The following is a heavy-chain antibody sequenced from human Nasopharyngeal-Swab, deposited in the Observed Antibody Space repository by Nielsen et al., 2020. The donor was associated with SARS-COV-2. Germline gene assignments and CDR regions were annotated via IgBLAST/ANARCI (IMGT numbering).Heavy chain of an antibody. J-gene: IGHJ4*02. CDR2: INTNTGNP. Sequence: ASVKVSRKSSRYTFSNHALNWVRQAPGQGLEWMGYINTNTGNPAYVQGFTGRFVFSLDTSVSTAYLQISSLKAEDTAVYYCVRDRWDYWGQGTRVTVSS. CDR3: VRDRWDY. D-gene: IGHD6-13*01. V-gene: IGHV7-4-1*02. CDR1: RYTFSNHA.